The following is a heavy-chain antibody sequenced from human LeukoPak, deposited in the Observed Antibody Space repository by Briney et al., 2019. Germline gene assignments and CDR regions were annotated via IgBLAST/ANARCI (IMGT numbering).Heavy chain of an antibody. D-gene: IGHD6-13*01. Sequence: GGSLRLSCAASGFTFSSYAMSWVRQAPGKGLEWVSAISGSGGSTYYADSVEGRFTISRDNSKNTLYLQMNSLRAEDTAVYYCAKVTAAAGISGYDAFDIWGQGTVVTVSS. V-gene: IGHV3-23*01. CDR1: GFTFSSYA. J-gene: IGHJ3*02. CDR3: AKVTAAAGISGYDAFDI. CDR2: ISGSGGST.